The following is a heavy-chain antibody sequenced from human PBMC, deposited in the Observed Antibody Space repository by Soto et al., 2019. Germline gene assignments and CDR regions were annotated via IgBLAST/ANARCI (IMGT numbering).Heavy chain of an antibody. CDR2: ISGSGTST. Sequence: GGSLRLSCAASGFTFSSYAMSWVRQAPGKGLKWISSISGSGTSTYYADSVKGRFTISRDNSKNTMYLQMNSLRAEDTALYFCAKENTPDYGDYVDYWGQGTLVTVPQ. CDR3: AKENTPDYGDYVDY. CDR1: GFTFSSYA. D-gene: IGHD4-17*01. J-gene: IGHJ4*02. V-gene: IGHV3-23*01.